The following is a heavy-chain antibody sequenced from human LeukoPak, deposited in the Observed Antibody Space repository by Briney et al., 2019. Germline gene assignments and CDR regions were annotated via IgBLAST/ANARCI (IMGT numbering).Heavy chain of an antibody. CDR2: IGTSGGDI. D-gene: IGHD7-27*01. CDR3: ARDPNWGFGY. J-gene: IGHJ4*02. CDR1: GFIFSSYV. Sequence: PGGSLGLSCAASGFIFSSYVMIWVRQAPGKGLEWVSIIGTSGGDIHYADSVKGRFSISRDNSKNTLSPQMNSLRVDDTAVYYCARDPNWGFGYWGQGTLVTVSS. V-gene: IGHV3-23*01.